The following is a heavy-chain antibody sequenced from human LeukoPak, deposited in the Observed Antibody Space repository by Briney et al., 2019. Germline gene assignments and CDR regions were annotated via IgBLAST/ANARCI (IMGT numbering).Heavy chain of an antibody. CDR2: ISGSGGST. J-gene: IGHJ4*02. CDR3: ARTDYWYYYDSSGYYDIYFDY. Sequence: GGSLRLSCAASGFTFITYAMSWVRQAPGKGLEWVSAISGSGGSTYYADSVKGRFTISRDNAKNSLYLQMNSLRAEDTAVYYCARTDYWYYYDSSGYYDIYFDYWGQGTLVTVSS. V-gene: IGHV3-23*01. CDR1: GFTFITYA. D-gene: IGHD3-22*01.